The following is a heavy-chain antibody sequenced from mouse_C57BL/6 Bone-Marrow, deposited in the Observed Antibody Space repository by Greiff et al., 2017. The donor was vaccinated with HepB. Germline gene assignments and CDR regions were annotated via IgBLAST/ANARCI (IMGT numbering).Heavy chain of an antibody. D-gene: IGHD2-4*01. CDR2: SRNKANDYTT. V-gene: IGHV7-1*01. CDR1: GFTFSDFY. J-gene: IGHJ4*01. CDR3: ARDYDYDVGAMDY. Sequence: EVKLVESGGGLVQSGRSLRLSCATSGFTFSDFYMEWVRQAPGKGLEWIAASRNKANDYTTEYSASVKGRFIVSRDTSQSILYLQMNALRAEDTAIYYCARDYDYDVGAMDYWGQGTSVTVSS.